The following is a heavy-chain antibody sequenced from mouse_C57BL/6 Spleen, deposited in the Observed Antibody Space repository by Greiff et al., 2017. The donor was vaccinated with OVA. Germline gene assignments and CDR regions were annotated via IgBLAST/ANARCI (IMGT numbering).Heavy chain of an antibody. CDR2: IDPSDSYT. D-gene: IGHD1-1*01. Sequence: VQLQQPGAELVMPGASVKLSCKASGYTFTSYWMHWVKQRPGQGLEWIGEIDPSDSYTNYNQKFKGKSTLTVDKSSSTAYMQLSSLTSEDSAVYYCARYLYYYGSSYGYFDVWGTGTTVTVSS. CDR3: ARYLYYYGSSYGYFDV. V-gene: IGHV1-69*01. CDR1: GYTFTSYW. J-gene: IGHJ1*03.